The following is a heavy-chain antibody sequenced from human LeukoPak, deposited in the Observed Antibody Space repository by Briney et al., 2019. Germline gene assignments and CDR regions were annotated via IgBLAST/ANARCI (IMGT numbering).Heavy chain of an antibody. V-gene: IGHV1-46*01. Sequence: ASVKVSCKASGYTFTSYYMHWVRQAPGQGLEWMGIINPSGGSTSYAQKFQGRVTMTKDTSTSTVYMELSSLRSEDTAVYYCARVVRSGEFDYWGQGTLVTVSS. CDR3: ARVVRSGEFDY. CDR2: INPSGGST. J-gene: IGHJ4*02. D-gene: IGHD1-26*01. CDR1: GYTFTSYY.